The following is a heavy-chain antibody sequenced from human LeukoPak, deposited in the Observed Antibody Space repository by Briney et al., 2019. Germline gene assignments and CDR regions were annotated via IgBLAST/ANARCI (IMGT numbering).Heavy chain of an antibody. D-gene: IGHD1-26*01. V-gene: IGHV3-72*01. J-gene: IGHJ4*02. CDR2: IRNKANSYTT. Sequence: PAGSLRFSASAYGFTFSDHAMDRVRPAPGKGLKWVVRIRNKANSYTTESAASVPGRFTVSRDDSKNSLYLQMNSMKTEDTAVYYCTRVVGANDWGQGTLVTVSS. CDR1: GFTFSDHA. CDR3: TRVVGAND.